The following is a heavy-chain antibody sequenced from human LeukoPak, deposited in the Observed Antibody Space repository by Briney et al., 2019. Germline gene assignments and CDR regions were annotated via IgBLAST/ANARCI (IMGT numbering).Heavy chain of an antibody. Sequence: QPGGSLRLSCAASGFSFSDHYMDWVRQAPGKGLEWVGRTRNQANSCTTEYAASVRGRFTISRDDSKNSLYLQMNSLKTEDTAVYYCVRTAGTGYHPFDGWGQGTLVTVSS. CDR3: VRTAGTGYHPFDG. J-gene: IGHJ4*02. V-gene: IGHV3-72*01. D-gene: IGHD3-9*01. CDR1: GFSFSDHY. CDR2: TRNQANSCTT.